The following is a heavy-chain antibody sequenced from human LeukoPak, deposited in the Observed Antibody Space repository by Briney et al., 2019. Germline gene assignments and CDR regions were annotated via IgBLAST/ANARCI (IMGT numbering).Heavy chain of an antibody. CDR1: GFTFSSYA. V-gene: IGHV3-23*01. D-gene: IGHD6-13*01. CDR2: ISGSGGST. J-gene: IGHJ3*02. CDR3: AKDEGQLAPARKAGAFDI. Sequence: GGSLRLSCAASGFTFSSYAMSWVRQAPGKGLEWVSAISGSGGSTYYADSVKGRFTISSDNSKSTLYLQMNSLRAEDTAVYYCAKDEGQLAPARKAGAFDIWGQGTMVTVAS.